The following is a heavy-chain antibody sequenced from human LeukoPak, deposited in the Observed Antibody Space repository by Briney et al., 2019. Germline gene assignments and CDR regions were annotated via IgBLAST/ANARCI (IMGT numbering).Heavy chain of an antibody. J-gene: IGHJ4*02. D-gene: IGHD4-17*01. Sequence: GGSPRLSCAASGFTFSSYAMSWVRQAPGKGLEWVSAISGSGDKTYSADSVKGRFTISRDNSKNTLYLQMNSLRAEDTAVYYCAHDYGEHQFDYWGQGTLVTVSS. CDR2: ISGSGDKT. CDR1: GFTFSSYA. CDR3: AHDYGEHQFDY. V-gene: IGHV3-23*01.